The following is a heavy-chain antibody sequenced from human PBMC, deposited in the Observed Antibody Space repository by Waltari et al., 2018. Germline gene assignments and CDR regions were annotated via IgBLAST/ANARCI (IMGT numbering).Heavy chain of an antibody. V-gene: IGHV4-61*02. D-gene: IGHD2-21*02. CDR2: MYSDGDT. CDR1: GGSISGSSFF. Sequence: QVQLQESGPGLVKPSQTLSLTCTVAGGSISGSSFFGNWIRQPAGKGLAGIGRMYSDGDTNYNPSVKSRVTMSVDTSKNQFSLNLSSVTAADTAMYYCVRGTRTAWYPIFDYWGQGSLVTVSS. CDR3: VRGTRTAWYPIFDY. J-gene: IGHJ4*02.